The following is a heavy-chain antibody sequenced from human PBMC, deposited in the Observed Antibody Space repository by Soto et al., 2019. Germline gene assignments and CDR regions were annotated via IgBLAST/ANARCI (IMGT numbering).Heavy chain of an antibody. CDR1: GFTFSSYW. Sequence: GGSLRLSCAASGFTFSSYWMSWVRQAPGKGLEWVANIKQDGSEKYYVDSVKGRFTISRDNAKNSLYLQMNSLRAEDTAVYYCARDPYYDSSGYSTDRWGQGTLVTVSS. J-gene: IGHJ4*02. V-gene: IGHV3-7*05. CDR2: IKQDGSEK. CDR3: ARDPYYDSSGYSTDR. D-gene: IGHD3-22*01.